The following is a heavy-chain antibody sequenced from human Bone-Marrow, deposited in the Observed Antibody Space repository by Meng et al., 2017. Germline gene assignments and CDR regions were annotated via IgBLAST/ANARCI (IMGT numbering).Heavy chain of an antibody. Sequence: QLQLQESGSGLVKPSQTLSLTCAVSGGSISSGGYSWSWIRQPPGKGLEWIGYIYDSGSTYYNPSLKSRVTISVDRSKKQFSLKLSSVTAADTAVYYCARLGPPIAAGDPFDYWGQGTLVTVSS. V-gene: IGHV4-30-2*01. CDR1: GGSISSGGYS. J-gene: IGHJ4*02. CDR3: ARLGPPIAAGDPFDY. D-gene: IGHD6-13*01. CDR2: IYDSGST.